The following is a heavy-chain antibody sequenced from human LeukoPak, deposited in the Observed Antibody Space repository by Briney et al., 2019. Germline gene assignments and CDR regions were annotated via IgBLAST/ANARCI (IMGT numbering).Heavy chain of an antibody. J-gene: IGHJ3*02. Sequence: GGSLRLSCAASGFTFDDYAMHGVRQAPGKGVEWVSLISGDGGTTYYAASVKGRFTISRDNKKNVLYLQMNNLGTEDTALFYCAKDLSSVFDALNIWGQGTLVTVSS. CDR1: GFTFDDYA. CDR2: ISGDGGTT. V-gene: IGHV3-43*02. D-gene: IGHD3-10*01. CDR3: AKDLSSVFDALNI.